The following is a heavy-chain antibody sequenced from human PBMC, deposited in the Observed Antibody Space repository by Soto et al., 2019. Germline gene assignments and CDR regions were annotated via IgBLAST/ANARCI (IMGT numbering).Heavy chain of an antibody. CDR1: GDSISSRSYY. Sequence: LQESGPGLVKPSETLSLTCSVFGDSISSRSYYWAWIRRPPGMGLEWIACISYTGNTYYNPSLTSRPAISGDTSTNQFSLKLSFVTAADTAVYYCARFSWYDGDSITNYYMDFWGNGATVTVSS. V-gene: IGHV4-39*01. D-gene: IGHD6-13*01. J-gene: IGHJ6*03. CDR3: ARFSWYDGDSITNYYMDF. CDR2: ISYTGNT.